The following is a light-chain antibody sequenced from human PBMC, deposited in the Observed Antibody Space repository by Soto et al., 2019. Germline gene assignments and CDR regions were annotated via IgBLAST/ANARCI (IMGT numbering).Light chain of an antibody. J-gene: IGLJ3*02. V-gene: IGLV1-40*01. CDR2: GNS. Sequence: QSVLTQPPSVSGAPGQRVTISCAGSSSNIGATYDVHWYQHLPGTAPKLLIYGNSNRPSGVPDRFSGSKSGTSASLGITGLQAEDEADYYCQSYDSSLNSGVFGGGTKLTVL. CDR3: QSYDSSLNSGV. CDR1: SSNIGATYD.